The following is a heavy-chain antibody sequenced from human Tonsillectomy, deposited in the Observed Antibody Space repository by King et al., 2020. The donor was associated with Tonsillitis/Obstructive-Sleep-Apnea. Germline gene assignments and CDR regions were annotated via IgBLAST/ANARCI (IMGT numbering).Heavy chain of an antibody. V-gene: IGHV3-49*05. J-gene: IGHJ6*03. CDR3: TRAGNYDLWSGPYYMDV. CDR1: GISFGDYA. CDR2: IRSKAYGGTT. D-gene: IGHD3-3*01. Sequence: VQLVESGGGLVKPGRSLRLSCIVSGISFGDYAMSWFRQAPGKGLEWVGCIRSKAYGGTTEYAASVKGRFTISRDDSKSIASLQMNSLETEDTAGYYCTRAGNYDLWSGPYYMDVWGKGTTVTVSS.